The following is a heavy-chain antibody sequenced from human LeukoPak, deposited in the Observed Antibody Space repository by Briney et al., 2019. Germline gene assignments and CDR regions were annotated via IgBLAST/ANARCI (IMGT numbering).Heavy chain of an antibody. CDR2: ISDRGGDT. CDR3: AKGTPFFKLTDY. J-gene: IGHJ4*02. Sequence: PGGSLRLSCAASGFTFGNHALGWVRQTPEKGLEWVSAISDRGGDTYYTDSVKGRFTISRDNAKNTLYLQMSSLRADDTAVYYCAKGTPFFKLTDYGGRGPLATVS. V-gene: IGHV3-23*01. CDR1: GFTFGNHA. D-gene: IGHD1-7*01.